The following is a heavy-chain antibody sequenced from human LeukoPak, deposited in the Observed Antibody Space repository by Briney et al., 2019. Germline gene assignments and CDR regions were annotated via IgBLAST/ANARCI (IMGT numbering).Heavy chain of an antibody. D-gene: IGHD3-10*01. CDR3: ARSLLSDGSGSFI. CDR1: GGSISSGGYY. V-gene: IGHV4-30-2*01. J-gene: IGHJ3*02. CDR2: IYHSGST. Sequence: SETLSLTCTVSGGSISSGGYYWSWIRQPPGKGLEGIGYIYHSGSTYYNPSLKSRVTISVDRSKNQFSLKLSSVTAADTAVYYCARSLLSDGSGSFIWGQGTMVTVSS.